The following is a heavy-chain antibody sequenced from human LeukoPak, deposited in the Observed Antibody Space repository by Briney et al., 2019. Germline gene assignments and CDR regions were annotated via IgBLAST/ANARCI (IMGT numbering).Heavy chain of an antibody. Sequence: VASVKVSCKASGYTFTGYYMHWVRQAPGQGLEWMGWINPNSGGTNYAQKFQGRVTMTRDTAISTAYMELSSLRSDDTAVYYCARGQVLVGGNWFDPWGQGTLVTVSS. CDR1: GYTFTGYY. D-gene: IGHD3-10*01. CDR3: ARGQVLVGGNWFDP. CDR2: INPNSGGT. J-gene: IGHJ5*02. V-gene: IGHV1-2*02.